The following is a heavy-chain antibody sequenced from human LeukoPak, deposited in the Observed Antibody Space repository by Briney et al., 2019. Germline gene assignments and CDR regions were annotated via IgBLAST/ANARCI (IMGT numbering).Heavy chain of an antibody. CDR2: IIPIFGTA. CDR1: GGTFSSYA. CDR3: ARDGHYYGSGIFVSSWFDP. D-gene: IGHD3-10*01. V-gene: IGHV1-69*05. J-gene: IGHJ5*02. Sequence: SVKVSCKASGGTFSSYAISWVRQAPGQGLEWMGGIIPIFGTANYAQKFQGRVTMTRDTSISTAYMELSRLRSDDTAVYYCARDGHYYGSGIFVSSWFDPWGQGTLVTVSS.